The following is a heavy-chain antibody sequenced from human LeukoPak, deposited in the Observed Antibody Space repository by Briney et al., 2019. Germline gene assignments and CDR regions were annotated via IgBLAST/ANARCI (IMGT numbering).Heavy chain of an antibody. D-gene: IGHD6-13*01. CDR2: IYYSGST. V-gene: IGHV4-59*08. J-gene: IGHJ6*03. CDR1: GGSISSYY. Sequence: SETLSLTCTVSGGSISSYYWSWIWQPPGKGLEWIGYIYYSGSTNYNPSLKSRVTISVDTSKNQFSLKLSSVTAADTAVYYCARRTLGGRWGAAGMDYYYYMDVWGKGTTVTVSS. CDR3: ARRTLGGRWGAAGMDYYYYMDV.